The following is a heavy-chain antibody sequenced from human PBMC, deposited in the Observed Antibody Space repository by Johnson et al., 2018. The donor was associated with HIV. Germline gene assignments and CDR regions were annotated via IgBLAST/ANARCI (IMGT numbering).Heavy chain of an antibody. D-gene: IGHD2-2*01. CDR2: ISYDGNNK. CDR1: GFTLSDYY. V-gene: IGHV3-30*03. J-gene: IGHJ3*02. CDR3: AREVSSGGYCTTTTCYAAAFDT. Sequence: QVQLVEYGGGLVQPGGSLRLSCAASGFTLSDYYMSWIRQAPGKGLEWVSFISYDGNNKIYADSVKGRFTISRDNSKNTLYVQMNSLRAADTAFYYFAREVSSGGYCTTTTCYAAAFDTWGQGTMVAVSS.